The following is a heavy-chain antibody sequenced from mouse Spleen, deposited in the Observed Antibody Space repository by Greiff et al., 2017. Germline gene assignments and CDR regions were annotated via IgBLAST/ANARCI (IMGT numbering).Heavy chain of an antibody. D-gene: IGHD1-1*01. CDR3: ARDRYYGFDY. CDR2: ISDGGSYT. J-gene: IGHJ2*01. Sequence: EVKLMESGGGLVKPGGSLKLSCAASGFTFSSYAMSWVRQTPEKRLEWVATISDGGSYTYYPDNVKGRFTISRDNAKNNLYLQMSHLKSEDTAMYYCARDRYYGFDYWGQGTTLTVSS. CDR1: GFTFSSYA. V-gene: IGHV5-4*01.